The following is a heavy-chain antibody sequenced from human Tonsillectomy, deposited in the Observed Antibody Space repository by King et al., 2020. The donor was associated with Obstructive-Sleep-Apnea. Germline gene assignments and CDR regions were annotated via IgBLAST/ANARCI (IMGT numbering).Heavy chain of an antibody. CDR1: GYSFTSYW. V-gene: IGHV5-10-1*03. CDR3: ARASRQYSSSWYSDY. D-gene: IGHD6-13*01. Sequence: VQLVESGAEVKKPGESLRISCKGSGYSFTSYWISWVRQMPGKGLEWMGRIDPSDSYTNYSPSFQGHVTISADKSISTAYLQWSSLKASDTAMYYCARASRQYSSSWYSDYWGQGTLVTVSS. CDR2: IDPSDSYT. J-gene: IGHJ4*02.